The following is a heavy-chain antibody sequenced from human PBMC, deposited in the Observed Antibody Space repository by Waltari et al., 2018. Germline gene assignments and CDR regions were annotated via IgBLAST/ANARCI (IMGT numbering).Heavy chain of an antibody. D-gene: IGHD2-15*01. Sequence: QVQLQQWGARLLKPSETLSLTCAVYGGSFSGYYWSWIRQPPGEGLEWIGEINHSGEINHSGSTNYNPSLKSRVTISVDTSKNQFSLKLSSVTAADTAVYHCARSGYCSGGSCYSGRSDYWGQGILVTVSS. J-gene: IGHJ4*02. CDR3: ARSGYCSGGSCYSGRSDY. CDR1: GGSFSGYY. CDR2: INHSGST. V-gene: IGHV4-34*01.